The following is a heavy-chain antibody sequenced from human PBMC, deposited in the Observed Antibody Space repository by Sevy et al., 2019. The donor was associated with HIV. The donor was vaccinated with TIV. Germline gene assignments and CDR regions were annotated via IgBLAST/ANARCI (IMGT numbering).Heavy chain of an antibody. CDR3: ATERPGPLGVRGVIITFGMDV. CDR2: FDPEDGET. J-gene: IGHJ6*02. CDR1: GYTLTELS. Sequence: ASVKVSCKVSGYTLTELSMHWVRQAPGKGLEWMGGFDPEDGETIYAQKFQGRVTMTEDTSTDTAYRELSSLRSEDTAVYYCATERPGPLGVRGVIITFGMDVWGQGTTVTVSS. D-gene: IGHD3-10*01. V-gene: IGHV1-24*01.